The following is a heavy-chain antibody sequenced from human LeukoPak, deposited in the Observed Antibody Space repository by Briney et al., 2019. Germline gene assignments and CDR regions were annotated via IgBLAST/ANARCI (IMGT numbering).Heavy chain of an antibody. D-gene: IGHD3-22*01. J-gene: IGHJ4*02. CDR1: GFTFSSYA. V-gene: IGHV3-30*04. CDR3: ARDHYYDSTGYYFPHDY. Sequence: GGSLRLTCAASGFTFSSYAMHWVRQAPGEGLEWVAVISYDGSNKYYADSVKGRFTISRDNSKNTLYLQMNSLRAEDTAVYYCARDHYYDSTGYYFPHDYWGQGTLVTVSS. CDR2: ISYDGSNK.